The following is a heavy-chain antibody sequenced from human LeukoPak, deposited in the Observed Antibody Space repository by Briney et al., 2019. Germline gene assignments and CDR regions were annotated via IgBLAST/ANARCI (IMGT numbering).Heavy chain of an antibody. CDR1: GCTFSSYG. CDR3: ARGGSGITIFGVVTPYGMDV. V-gene: IGHV3-33*01. CDR2: IWYDGSNK. Sequence: PGGSLRLSCAASGCTFSSYGMHWVRQAPGKGLEWVAVIWYDGSNKYYADSVKGRFTISRDNSKNTLYLQMNSLRAEDTAVYYCARGGSGITIFGVVTPYGMDVWGQGTTVTVSS. J-gene: IGHJ6*02. D-gene: IGHD3-3*01.